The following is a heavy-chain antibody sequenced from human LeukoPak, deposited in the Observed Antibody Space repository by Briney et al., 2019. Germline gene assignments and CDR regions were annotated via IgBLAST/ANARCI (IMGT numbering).Heavy chain of an antibody. J-gene: IGHJ5*02. Sequence: KPSETLSLTCTVSGGSISSYYWSWIRQPPGKGLEWIGYIYYTGNTNYNPSLKSRVTISLDTSKNQFSLKLTSVTAADTAVYYCARRRSDLSSSSPRNWFDPWGQGTLVTVSS. D-gene: IGHD6-6*01. V-gene: IGHV4-59*01. CDR3: ARRRSDLSSSSPRNWFDP. CDR2: IYYTGNT. CDR1: GGSISSYY.